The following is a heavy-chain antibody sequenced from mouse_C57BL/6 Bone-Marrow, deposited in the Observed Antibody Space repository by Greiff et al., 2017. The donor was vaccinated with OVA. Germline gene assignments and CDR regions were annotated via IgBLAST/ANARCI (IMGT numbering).Heavy chain of an antibody. CDR2: IYPRSGNT. CDR3: ARWNYYYGSSFLDY. J-gene: IGHJ2*01. CDR1: GYTFTSYG. V-gene: IGHV1-81*01. Sequence: QVQLKESGAELARPGASVKLSCKASGYTFTSYGISWVKQRTGQGLEWIGEIYPRSGNTYYNEKFKGKATLTADKSSSTAYMELRSLTSEDSAVYFCARWNYYYGSSFLDYWGQGTTLTVSS. D-gene: IGHD1-1*01.